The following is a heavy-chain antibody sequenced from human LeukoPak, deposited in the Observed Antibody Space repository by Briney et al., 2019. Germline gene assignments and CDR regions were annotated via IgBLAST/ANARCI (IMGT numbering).Heavy chain of an antibody. J-gene: IGHJ3*02. CDR1: GYTFTGQY. CDR3: ARDRGILTGDDAFDI. D-gene: IGHD3-9*01. V-gene: IGHV1-2*02. Sequence: ASVKVSCKASGYTFTGQYLHWVRQAPGQGLEWMGFINPKNGGTTYAQKFQDRLTITRDTSISTAYMELSRLGSADTAVYYCARDRGILTGDDAFDIWGQGTMVTVSS. CDR2: INPKNGGT.